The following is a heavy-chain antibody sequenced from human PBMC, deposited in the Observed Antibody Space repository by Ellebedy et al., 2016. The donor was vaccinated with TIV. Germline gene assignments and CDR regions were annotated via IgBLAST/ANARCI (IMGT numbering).Heavy chain of an antibody. CDR1: GFTFTNHW. J-gene: IGHJ3*01. D-gene: IGHD4-17*01. Sequence: PGGSLRLSCAASGFTFTNHWMSWVRQAPGKGLEWVANINQDGSEKYYVDSVKGRFTISRDNAQKSLDLQMSSLRDEDTAVYYCARGGGERLRYAFDLWGQGTMVTVSS. CDR2: INQDGSEK. CDR3: ARGGGERLRYAFDL. V-gene: IGHV3-7*01.